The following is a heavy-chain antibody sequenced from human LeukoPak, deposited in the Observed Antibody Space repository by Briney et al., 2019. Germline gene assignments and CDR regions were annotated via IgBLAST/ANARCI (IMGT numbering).Heavy chain of an antibody. V-gene: IGHV3-23*01. Sequence: PGGSLRLSCVVSDFTFAVSWVRQAPGNGLEWISTINGRGDDSFHADSVKGRFTISRDTSKNTLYLHMSSLRAADTAMYFCVRMRGPERRHCFDYWSQGALLIVSS. CDR3: VRMRGPERRHCFDY. CDR2: INGRGDDS. CDR1: DFTFA. D-gene: IGHD1-1*01. J-gene: IGHJ4*02.